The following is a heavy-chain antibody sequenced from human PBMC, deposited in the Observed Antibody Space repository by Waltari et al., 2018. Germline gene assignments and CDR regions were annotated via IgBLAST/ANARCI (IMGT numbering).Heavy chain of an antibody. V-gene: IGHV1-24*01. D-gene: IGHD3-22*01. CDR2: FDPEDGET. CDR3: ATMIVVVINHYYFDY. J-gene: IGHJ4*02. Sequence: QVQLVQSGAAVKRPGASVKLSCKVSGYTLTELSMHWVRRAPGKGLEWMGGFDPEDGETIYAQKFQGRVTMTEDTSTDTAYMELSSLRSEDTAVYYCATMIVVVINHYYFDYWGQGTLVTVSS. CDR1: GYTLTELS.